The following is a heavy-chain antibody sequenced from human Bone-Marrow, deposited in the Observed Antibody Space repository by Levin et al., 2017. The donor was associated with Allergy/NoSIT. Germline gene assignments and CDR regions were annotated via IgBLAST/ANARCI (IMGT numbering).Heavy chain of an antibody. Sequence: SQTLSLTCSVSGGSFSSGSYYWSWIRQPPGKGLEWIGYIYYSGSTNYNPSLKSRVTISVDTSKNQFSLRLSSVTAADTAVYYCARVTLFYYFDFWGQGALVTVSS. CDR3: ARVTLFYYFDF. CDR2: IYYSGST. J-gene: IGHJ4*02. V-gene: IGHV4-61*01. D-gene: IGHD3-3*01. CDR1: GGSFSSGSYY.